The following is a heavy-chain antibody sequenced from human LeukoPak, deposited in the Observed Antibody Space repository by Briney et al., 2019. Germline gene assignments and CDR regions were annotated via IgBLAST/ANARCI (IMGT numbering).Heavy chain of an antibody. CDR1: GGSISSYY. Sequence: SETLSLTCTVSGGSISSYYWSWIRQPAGKGLEWIGRIYTSGSTNYNPSLKSRVTMSVDMSKNQFSLKLSSVTAADTAVYYCARVGRYFDWLSPGIYYYGMDVWGQGTTVTVSS. D-gene: IGHD3-9*01. CDR3: ARVGRYFDWLSPGIYYYGMDV. CDR2: IYTSGST. V-gene: IGHV4-4*07. J-gene: IGHJ6*02.